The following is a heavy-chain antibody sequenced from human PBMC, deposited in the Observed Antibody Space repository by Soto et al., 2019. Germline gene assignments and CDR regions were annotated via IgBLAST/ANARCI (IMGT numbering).Heavy chain of an antibody. CDR1: EGTFISYA. J-gene: IGHJ4*02. CDR2: IIPYYNTL. D-gene: IGHD6-13*01. CDR3: ASGASRWYPYFFDS. V-gene: IGHV1-69*01. Sequence: QAQVVQSGAEVRKPGSSVKLSCQASEGTFISYAIAWVRQVPGQGLEWMGGIIPYYNTLNYAQKFQDRFTITADDATNTVYMELSSLISDDTAVYFCASGASRWYPYFFDSWAQGPLVTVSS.